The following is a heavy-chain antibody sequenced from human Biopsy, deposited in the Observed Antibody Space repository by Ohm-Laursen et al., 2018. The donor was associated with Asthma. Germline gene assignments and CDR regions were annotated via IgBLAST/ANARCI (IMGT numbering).Heavy chain of an antibody. J-gene: IGHJ4*02. D-gene: IGHD3-10*01. Sequence: SLRLSCSASGFTFSSYGMDWVRQAPGKGLEWVALMSYDGSVKDYADSVKGRFTISRDNSMNTLYLHMNSLRVEDTAVYYCARGLDYSGRSGFDYWGQGTLVTVSS. CDR3: ARGLDYSGRSGFDY. CDR1: GFTFSSYG. V-gene: IGHV3-33*05. CDR2: MSYDGSVK.